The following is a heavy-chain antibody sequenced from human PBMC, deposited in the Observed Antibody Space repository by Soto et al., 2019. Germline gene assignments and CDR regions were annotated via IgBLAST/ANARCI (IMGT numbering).Heavy chain of an antibody. CDR3: ARRAGYEDDYGDRNYFDY. V-gene: IGHV4-39*01. Sequence: SETLSLTCTVSGGSISSSSYYCGWIRQPPGKGLEWIGSIYYSGSTYYNPSLKSRVTISVDTSKNQFSLKLSSVTAADTAVYYCARRAGYEDDYGDRNYFDYWGQGTLVTVSS. CDR2: IYYSGST. D-gene: IGHD4-17*01. CDR1: GGSISSSSYY. J-gene: IGHJ4*02.